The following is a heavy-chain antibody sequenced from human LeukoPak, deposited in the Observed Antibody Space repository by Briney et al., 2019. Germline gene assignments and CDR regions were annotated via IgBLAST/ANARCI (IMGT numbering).Heavy chain of an antibody. J-gene: IGHJ4*02. CDR3: VKDSSSGSYFDY. Sequence: PGGSLRLSCAASGFTLTTYTMHWVRQAPGRGLEYVSAISSNGGSTYYADSVKGRFTISRDNSRNTLHLQMSSLRVEDTAVYYCVKDSSSGSYFDYWGQGTLVTVSS. CDR2: ISSNGGST. V-gene: IGHV3-64D*06. D-gene: IGHD3-10*01. CDR1: GFTLTTYT.